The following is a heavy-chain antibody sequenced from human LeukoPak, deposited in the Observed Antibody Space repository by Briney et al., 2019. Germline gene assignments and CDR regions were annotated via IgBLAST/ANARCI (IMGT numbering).Heavy chain of an antibody. CDR3: ARDRCSGGSCYSFDY. CDR2: ISSSSSYI. J-gene: IGHJ4*02. D-gene: IGHD2-15*01. V-gene: IGHV3-21*01. CDR1: GFTFSSYS. Sequence: GRSLRLSCAASGFTFSSYSMNWVRQAPGKGLEWVSSISSSSSYIYYVDSVKGRFTISRYNAKNSLYLQMNSLRAEDTAVYYCARDRCSGGSCYSFDYWGQGTLVTVSS.